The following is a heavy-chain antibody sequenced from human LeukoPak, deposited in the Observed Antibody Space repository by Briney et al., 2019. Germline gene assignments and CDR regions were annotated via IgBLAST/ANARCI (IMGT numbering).Heavy chain of an antibody. V-gene: IGHV1-69*05. CDR2: IIPIFGTA. CDR3: ARQSSKLERRGANYYYYYMDV. J-gene: IGHJ6*03. CDR1: GYTFTSYD. D-gene: IGHD1-1*01. Sequence: SVKVSCKASGYTFTSYDINWVRQATGQGLEWMGGIIPIFGTANYAQKFQGRVTITTDESTSTAYMELSSLRSEDTAVYYCARQSSKLERRGANYYYYYMDVWGKGTTVTVSS.